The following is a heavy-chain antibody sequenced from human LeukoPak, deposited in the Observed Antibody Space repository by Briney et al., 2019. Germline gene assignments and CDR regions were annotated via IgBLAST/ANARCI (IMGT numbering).Heavy chain of an antibody. CDR3: AKDSYSKGDY. D-gene: IGHD5-18*01. V-gene: IGHV3-7*01. J-gene: IGHJ4*02. CDR1: GFTFSSYW. Sequence: GGSLRLSCAASGFTFSSYWMCCVRQAPGKGLEWGANIKQDGSEKYYVDSARGRFTISRDNAKNTLYLQMNSLKAEDTAVYYFAKDSYSKGDYWGQGVLVTVSS. CDR2: IKQDGSEK.